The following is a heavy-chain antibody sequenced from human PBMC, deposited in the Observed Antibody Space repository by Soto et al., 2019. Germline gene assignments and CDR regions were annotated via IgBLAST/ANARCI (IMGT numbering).Heavy chain of an antibody. CDR1: GFTFSSYA. CDR3: AKALPSGPTPDYYYGMDV. CDR2: ISGSGGST. Sequence: EVQLLESGGGLVQPGGSLRLSCAASGFTFSSYAMSWVRQAPGKGLEWVSAISGSGGSTYYADSVKGRFTISRDNSKNTLYLQMNSLRAEDTAVYYGAKALPSGPTPDYYYGMDVWGQGTTVTVSS. J-gene: IGHJ6*02. V-gene: IGHV3-23*01.